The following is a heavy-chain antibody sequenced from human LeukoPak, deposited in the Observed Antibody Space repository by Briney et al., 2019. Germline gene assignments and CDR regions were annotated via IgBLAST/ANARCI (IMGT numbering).Heavy chain of an antibody. D-gene: IGHD3-16*02. CDR1: GGTFSSYA. Sequence: RASVKVSCKASGGTFSSYAISWVRQAPGQGLEWMGGIIPIFGTANYAQKFQGRVTITADESTSTAYMELSSLRSEDTAVYYCARDLGGVILLNYYYMDVWGKGTTVTVSS. CDR2: IIPIFGTA. V-gene: IGHV1-69*13. J-gene: IGHJ6*03. CDR3: ARDLGGVILLNYYYMDV.